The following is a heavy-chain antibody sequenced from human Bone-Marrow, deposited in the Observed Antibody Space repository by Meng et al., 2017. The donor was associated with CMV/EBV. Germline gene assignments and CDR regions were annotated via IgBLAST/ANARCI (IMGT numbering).Heavy chain of an antibody. V-gene: IGHV1-69*10. CDR1: GGTFSSYA. CDR3: ARVLVGATAPDY. J-gene: IGHJ4*02. D-gene: IGHD1-26*01. Sequence: SVKVSCKASGGTFSSYAISWVRQAPGQGLEWMGGIIPILGIANYAQKFQGRVTITADKSTSTAYMELSSLRSDDTAVYYCARVLVGATAPDYWGQGTLVTVSS. CDR2: IIPILGIA.